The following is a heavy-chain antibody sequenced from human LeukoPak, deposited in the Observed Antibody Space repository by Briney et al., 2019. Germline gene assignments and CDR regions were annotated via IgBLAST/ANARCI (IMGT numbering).Heavy chain of an antibody. V-gene: IGHV3-74*01. D-gene: IGHD5-18*01. CDR2: INSDGSWT. CDR3: ARDYPGHGDMYGSSFFDH. CDR1: GNYW. J-gene: IGHJ5*02. Sequence: PGGSLRLSCAASGNYWMHWVRQAPGKGLVWVSHINSDGSWTSYADSVKGRFTISRDNFRNTLYLHMDSLRVEDTALYYCARDYPGHGDMYGSSFFDHWGQGTLVTVPS.